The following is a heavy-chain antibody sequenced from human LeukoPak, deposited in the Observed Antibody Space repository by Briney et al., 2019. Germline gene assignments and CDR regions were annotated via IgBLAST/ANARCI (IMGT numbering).Heavy chain of an antibody. CDR1: GFTFENYG. J-gene: IGHJ4*02. CDR3: AKDNSGDYTFFDY. V-gene: IGHV3-43*02. Sequence: GGSLRLSCAGSGFTFENYGIHWFRQGPGKGLEWVSLISGDGLIKHYKDSVKGRFTISRDNAKNSLYLQMNSLRAEDMALYYCAKDNSGDYTFFDYWGQGTLVTVSS. CDR2: ISGDGLIK. D-gene: IGHD4-17*01.